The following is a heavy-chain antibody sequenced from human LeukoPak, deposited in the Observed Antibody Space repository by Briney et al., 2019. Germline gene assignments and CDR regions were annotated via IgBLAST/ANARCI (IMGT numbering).Heavy chain of an antibody. CDR1: GYSISSGYY. CDR3: ARAVTMVRGFIIRSVDY. CDR2: IYHSGST. Sequence: SETLSLTCTVSGYSISSGYYWGWIRQPPGKGLEWIGSIYHSGSTYYNPSLKSRVTISVDTSKNQFSLKLSSVTAADTAVYYCARAVTMVRGFIIRSVDYWGQGTLVTVSS. V-gene: IGHV4-38-2*02. J-gene: IGHJ4*02. D-gene: IGHD3-10*01.